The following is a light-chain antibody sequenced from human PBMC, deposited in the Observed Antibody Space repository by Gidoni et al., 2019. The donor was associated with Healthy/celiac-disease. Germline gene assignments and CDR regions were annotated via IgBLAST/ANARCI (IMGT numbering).Light chain of an antibody. J-gene: IGKJ4*01. Sequence: EIVLTQSPATLSLSPGQRATLSCRASQSVSRYFAWYQQKPGNAPKLLIYDASSRATGIPARFSGSGSGTDFTLTISSLEPEDFAVYYCQQHSNWPLTFGGGTKVEIK. CDR3: QQHSNWPLT. V-gene: IGKV3-11*01. CDR1: QSVSRY. CDR2: DAS.